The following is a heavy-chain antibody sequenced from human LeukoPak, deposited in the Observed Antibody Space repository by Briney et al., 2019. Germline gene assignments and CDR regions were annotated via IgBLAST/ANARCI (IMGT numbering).Heavy chain of an antibody. V-gene: IGHV3-23*01. CDR2: ISGGGETT. Sequence: GGSLRLSCAASGFTFNNHAMNWVRQAPGKGLEWVSSISGGGETTYYADSAKGRFTISRDNSQNTLCLQMNSLRAEDTAVYYCARDYADYVGYFFFDYWGQGTLVTVSS. CDR1: GFTFNNHA. D-gene: IGHD4-17*01. CDR3: ARDYADYVGYFFFDY. J-gene: IGHJ4*02.